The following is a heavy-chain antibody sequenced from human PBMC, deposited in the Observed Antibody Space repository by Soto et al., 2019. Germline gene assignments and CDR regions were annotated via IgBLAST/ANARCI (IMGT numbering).Heavy chain of an antibody. V-gene: IGHV4-39*01. CDR3: GRRPKSGSFHYYGVDV. J-gene: IGHJ6*02. CDR1: GGSIRSSSYY. CDR2: IYYTGST. D-gene: IGHD1-26*01. Sequence: SETLSLTCTVSGGSIRSSSYYWDWIRQPPGKRLEWIGHIYYTGSTYYIPSLKSRVTISIDTSKNQFSLKLSSVTATDTAVYYCGRRPKSGSFHYYGVDVWGQGTTVTVSS.